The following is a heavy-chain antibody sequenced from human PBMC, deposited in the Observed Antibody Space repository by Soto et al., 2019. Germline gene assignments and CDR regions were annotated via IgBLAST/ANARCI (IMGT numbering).Heavy chain of an antibody. Sequence: PVGSLRLSCAASGFTFSSYAMSWVRQAPGKGLEWVSAISGSGGSTYYADSVKGRFTISRDNSKNTLYLQMNSLRAEDTAVYYYAKRPPLGVRPLNYWGQGTLVTVSS. J-gene: IGHJ4*02. D-gene: IGHD3-16*01. V-gene: IGHV3-23*01. CDR3: AKRPPLGVRPLNY. CDR1: GFTFSSYA. CDR2: ISGSGGST.